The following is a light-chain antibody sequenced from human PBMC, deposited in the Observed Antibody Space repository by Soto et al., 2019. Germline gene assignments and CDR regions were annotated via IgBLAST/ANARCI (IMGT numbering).Light chain of an antibody. Sequence: QSVLTQPPSASGTPGQRVTISCSGSSSNIGSNPVNWYQQLPETAPKLLIYSNSQRPSGVPDRFSGSKSGTSASLAISGLQSDDEADYYCAAWDDSLNGPVFGGGTKLTVL. CDR1: SSNIGSNP. CDR2: SNS. V-gene: IGLV1-44*01. J-gene: IGLJ2*01. CDR3: AAWDDSLNGPV.